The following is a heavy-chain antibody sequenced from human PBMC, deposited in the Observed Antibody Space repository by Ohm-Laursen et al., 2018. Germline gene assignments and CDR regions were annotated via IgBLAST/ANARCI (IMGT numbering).Heavy chain of an antibody. CDR1: GFSFSANA. V-gene: IGHV3-23*01. Sequence: LSLTCAASGFSFSANAMAWVRQAPGKGVEWVAGISISAVGKHYAESVRGRFTISRDDSKSIMYLNMNSLRPEDTAVYYCAKDRRHTGRYPDAFDIWGHGTMVTVSS. CDR2: ISISAVGK. D-gene: IGHD1-26*01. J-gene: IGHJ3*02. CDR3: AKDRRHTGRYPDAFDI.